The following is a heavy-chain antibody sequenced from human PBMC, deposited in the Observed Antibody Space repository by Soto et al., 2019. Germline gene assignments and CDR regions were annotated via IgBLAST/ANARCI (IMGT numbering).Heavy chain of an antibody. CDR2: ISGSGGST. Sequence: PGGSLRLSCAASGFTFSSYAMSWVRQAPGKGLEWVSAISGSGGSTYYADSVKGRFTIYRDNSNNLLYLHMNGLRAEDTGRYFGAKDGDGSSWPFDERGQGTLVTVSS. V-gene: IGHV3-23*01. D-gene: IGHD6-13*01. CDR1: GFTFSSYA. J-gene: IGHJ4*02. CDR3: AKDGDGSSWPFDE.